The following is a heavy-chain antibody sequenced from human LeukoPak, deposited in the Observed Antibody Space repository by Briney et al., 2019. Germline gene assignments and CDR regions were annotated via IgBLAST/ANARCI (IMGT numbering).Heavy chain of an antibody. CDR1: GGSISSSSYY. J-gene: IGHJ6*02. CDR3: ARGPRRDYYYYGMDV. Sequence: TSETLSLTCTVSGGSISSSSYYWGWIRQPPGKGLEWIGSIYYSGSTYYNPSLKSRVTISVDRSKNQFSLKLSSVTAADTAVYYCARGPRRDYYYYGMDVWGQGTTVTVSS. V-gene: IGHV4-39*07. CDR2: IYYSGST.